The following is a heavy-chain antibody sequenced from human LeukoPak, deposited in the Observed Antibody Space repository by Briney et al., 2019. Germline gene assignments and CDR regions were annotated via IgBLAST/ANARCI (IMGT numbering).Heavy chain of an antibody. CDR1: GGSISSGGSY. J-gene: IGHJ3*02. Sequence: SETLSLTCTVSGGSISSGGSYWSWIRQFPGEGLEWIRYIYYTVTAYYNPSLESRVTISVDTSRNQFSLKLSSVTAADTALYICARAYDNTNNSYFDAFDISGLGTMVTVSS. CDR2: IYYTVTA. V-gene: IGHV4-31*03. D-gene: IGHD3-22*01. CDR3: ARAYDNTNNSYFDAFDI.